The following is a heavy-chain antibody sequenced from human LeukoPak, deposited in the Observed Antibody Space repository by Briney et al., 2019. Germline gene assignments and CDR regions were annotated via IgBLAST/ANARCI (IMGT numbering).Heavy chain of an antibody. CDR3: ARAKGWMDPYYYGSGGINWFDP. J-gene: IGHJ5*02. V-gene: IGHV1-3*01. CDR1: GYTFTSYA. Sequence: GASVKVSCKASGYTFTSYAMHWVRQAPGQRLGWMGWINAGNGNTKYSQKSQGRVTITRDTSASTAYMELSSLRFEDTAVYYCARAKGWMDPYYYGSGGINWFDPWGEGTLVTVSS. CDR2: INAGNGNT. D-gene: IGHD3-10*01.